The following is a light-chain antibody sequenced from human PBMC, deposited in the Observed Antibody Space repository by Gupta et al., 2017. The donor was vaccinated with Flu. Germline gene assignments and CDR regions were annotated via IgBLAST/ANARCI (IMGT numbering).Light chain of an antibody. CDR3: SSYTSSYTWV. CDR1: SSDIGGYNF. V-gene: IGLV2-14*01. CDR2: EVT. Sequence: QSGLTQPASVSGSPGQSIPISCTGTSSDIGGYNFVSWYQQHPGRAPKLLINEVTNRPSGVSNRFSGSKPGHTASLTISGLQAEDEADYYCSSYTSSYTWVFGGGTKLTVL. J-gene: IGLJ3*02.